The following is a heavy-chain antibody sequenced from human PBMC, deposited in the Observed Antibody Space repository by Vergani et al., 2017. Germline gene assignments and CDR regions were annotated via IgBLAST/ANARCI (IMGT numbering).Heavy chain of an antibody. D-gene: IGHD3-10*01. V-gene: IGHV1-18*04. CDR2: ISAYNGNT. Sequence: QVQLVQSGAEVKKPGASVKVSCKASGYTFTSYGISWVRQAPGQGLEWMGWISAYNGNTNYAQKFQCRVTMTRDTSISTAYMELSRLRSDDTAVYYCAREGDLGQHWYFDLWGRGTLVTVSS. CDR3: AREGDLGQHWYFDL. CDR1: GYTFTSYG. J-gene: IGHJ2*01.